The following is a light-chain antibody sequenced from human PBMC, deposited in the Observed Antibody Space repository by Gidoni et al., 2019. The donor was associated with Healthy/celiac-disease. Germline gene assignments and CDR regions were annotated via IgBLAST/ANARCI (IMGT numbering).Light chain of an antibody. CDR2: KAS. CDR3: QQYNSYPYT. Sequence: IQMTPSPSTLSASVGDRVTITCRASQSISSWLAWYQQKPGKAPKLLIYKASSLESGVPSRFSGSGSGTEFTLTISSLQPDDFATYYCQQYNSYPYTVGQGTKLEIK. V-gene: IGKV1-5*03. CDR1: QSISSW. J-gene: IGKJ2*01.